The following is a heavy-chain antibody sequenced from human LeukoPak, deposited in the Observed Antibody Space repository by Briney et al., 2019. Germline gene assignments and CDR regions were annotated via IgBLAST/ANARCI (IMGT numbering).Heavy chain of an antibody. CDR3: AKDRNWNPLEFDY. CDR2: ISGSGGST. Sequence: PGGSLRLSCAASGFTFSSYAMGWVRQAPGKGLEWVSAISGSGGSTYYADSVKGRFTISRDNSKNTLYLQMNSLRAEDTAVYYCAKDRNWNPLEFDYWGQGTLVAVSS. J-gene: IGHJ4*02. D-gene: IGHD1-1*01. CDR1: GFTFSSYA. V-gene: IGHV3-23*01.